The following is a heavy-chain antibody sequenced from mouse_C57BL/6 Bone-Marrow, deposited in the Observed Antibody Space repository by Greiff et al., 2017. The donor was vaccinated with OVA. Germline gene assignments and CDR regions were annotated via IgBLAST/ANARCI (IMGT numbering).Heavy chain of an antibody. CDR2: IYPGSGST. V-gene: IGHV1-55*01. D-gene: IGHD6-1*01. J-gene: IGHJ1*03. CDR1: GYTFTSYW. Sequence: QVQLKQPGAELVKPGASVKMSCKASGYTFTSYWITWVKQRPGQGLEWIGDIYPGSGSTNYNEKFKSKATLTVDTSSSTAYKQLSSLTSEDSAVYYCARRGHSLYWYFDVWGTGTTVTVSS. CDR3: ARRGHSLYWYFDV.